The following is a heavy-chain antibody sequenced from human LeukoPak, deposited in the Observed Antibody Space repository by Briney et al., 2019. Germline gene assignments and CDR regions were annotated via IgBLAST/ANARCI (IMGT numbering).Heavy chain of an antibody. CDR2: IYFRGTT. D-gene: IGHD2-21*02. J-gene: IGHJ4*02. CDR1: GGAISDYY. Sequence: SETLSLTCTVSGGAISDYYWSWGRQPPGKGLEWIGYIYFRGTTNYNPSFKSRVTISVDTSKNKFSLRLSYVTTADTAVYYCPRDSFYDNTAFRSLVFWGQGVLVTVSS. V-gene: IGHV4-59*01. CDR3: PRDSFYDNTAFRSLVF.